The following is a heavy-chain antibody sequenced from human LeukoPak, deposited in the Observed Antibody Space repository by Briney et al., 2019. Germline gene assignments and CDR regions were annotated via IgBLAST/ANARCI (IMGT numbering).Heavy chain of an antibody. CDR1: GGSISSGDYY. Sequence: KPSETLSLTCTVSGGSISSGDYYWSWIRQPPGKGLEWIGYIYYSGSTYYNPSLKSRVTISVDTSKNQFSLKLSSVTAADTAVYYCARTTWEPHGAFDIWGQGTMVTVSS. CDR2: IYYSGST. CDR3: ARTTWEPHGAFDI. J-gene: IGHJ3*02. V-gene: IGHV4-30-4*08. D-gene: IGHD1-26*01.